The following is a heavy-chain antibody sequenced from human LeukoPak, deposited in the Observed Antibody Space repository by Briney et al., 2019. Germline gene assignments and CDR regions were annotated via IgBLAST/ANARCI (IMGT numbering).Heavy chain of an antibody. Sequence: SETLSLTCTVSGGSISSSSYYWGWIRQPPGKGLEWIGSIYYSGSTYYNPSLKSRVTISVDTSKNQFSLKLTSVTAADTAVYYCARRGMVGATRYEGNDYWGQGTLVTVSS. V-gene: IGHV4-39*01. CDR2: IYYSGST. D-gene: IGHD1-26*01. J-gene: IGHJ4*02. CDR3: ARRGMVGATRYEGNDY. CDR1: GGSISSSSYY.